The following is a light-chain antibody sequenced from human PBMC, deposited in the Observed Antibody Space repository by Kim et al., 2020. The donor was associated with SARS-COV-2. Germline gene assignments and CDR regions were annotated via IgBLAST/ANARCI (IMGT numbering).Light chain of an antibody. V-gene: IGKV1-8*01. CDR2: TES. CDR1: QDIGSY. CDR3: QQYYSDPRT. Sequence: AIRMTQSPSSLSASTGDRVTITCRASQDIGSYLAWYQQKPGKAPNLLIYTESTLQSGVPSRFSGSGSGTDFTLTISCLQSEDYATYYCQQYYSDPRTFGQGTTVDIK. J-gene: IGKJ1*01.